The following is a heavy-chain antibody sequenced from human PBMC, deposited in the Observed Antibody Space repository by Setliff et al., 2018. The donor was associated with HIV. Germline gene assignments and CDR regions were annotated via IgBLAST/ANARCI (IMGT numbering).Heavy chain of an antibody. D-gene: IGHD2-15*01. Sequence: GASVKVSCKASGYTFSGYYLHWVRRAPGQGLEWMGGIIPIFGTANYAQKFQDRVTITADESTSTAYMELSRLRSEDTAVYYCARSLRYCSADGCFSGWVYDAFDIWGQGTMVTVSS. J-gene: IGHJ3*02. CDR2: IIPIFGTA. V-gene: IGHV1-69*13. CDR3: ARSLRYCSADGCFSGWVYDAFDI. CDR1: GYTFSGYY.